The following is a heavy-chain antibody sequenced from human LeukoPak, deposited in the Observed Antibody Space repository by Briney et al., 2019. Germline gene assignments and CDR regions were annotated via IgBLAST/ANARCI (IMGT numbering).Heavy chain of an antibody. CDR1: GYTFTSYG. CDR3: ARVFLVSQFKIYYYGSGSSLDY. V-gene: IGHV1-18*01. J-gene: IGHJ4*02. CDR2: ISVYNGNT. D-gene: IGHD3-10*01. Sequence: RGSVKVSCKASGYTFTSYGISWVRQAPGQGLEWMGWISVYNGNTNYAQKLQGRVTMTTDTSTSTAYMELRSLRSDDTAVYYCARVFLVSQFKIYYYGSGSSLDYWGQGTLVTVSS.